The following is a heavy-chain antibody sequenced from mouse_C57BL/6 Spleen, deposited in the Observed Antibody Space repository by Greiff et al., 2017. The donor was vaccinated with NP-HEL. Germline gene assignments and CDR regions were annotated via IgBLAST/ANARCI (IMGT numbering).Heavy chain of an antibody. V-gene: IGHV1-22*01. CDR1: GYTFTDYN. J-gene: IGHJ2*01. D-gene: IGHD4-1*01. CDR3: ARENWDGYFDY. Sequence: VQLKQSGPELVKPGASVKMSCKASGYTFTDYNMHWVKQSHGKSLEWIGYINPNNGGTSYNQKFKGKATLTVNKSSSTAYMELRSLTSEDSAVYYCARENWDGYFDYWGQGTTLTVSS. CDR2: INPNNGGT.